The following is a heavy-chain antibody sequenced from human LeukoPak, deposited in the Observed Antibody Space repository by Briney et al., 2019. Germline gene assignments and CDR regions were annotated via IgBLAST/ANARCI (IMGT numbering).Heavy chain of an antibody. J-gene: IGHJ4*02. Sequence: GGSLRLSCAASGFTFSSYAMSWVRQAPGKGLEWVSAISGSGGSTYYADSVKGRFTISRDNSKNTPYLQMNSLRAEDTAVYYCAKAYDFWSGPTYYFDYWGQGTLVTVSS. CDR1: GFTFSSYA. CDR3: AKAYDFWSGPTYYFDY. CDR2: ISGSGGST. D-gene: IGHD3-3*01. V-gene: IGHV3-23*01.